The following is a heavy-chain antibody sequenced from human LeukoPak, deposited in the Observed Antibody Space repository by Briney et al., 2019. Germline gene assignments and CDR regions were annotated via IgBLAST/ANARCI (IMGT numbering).Heavy chain of an antibody. J-gene: IGHJ4*02. CDR2: IYYSGST. V-gene: IGHV4-39*01. CDR1: GGSISSYY. D-gene: IGHD5-18*01. Sequence: SETLSFTCTVSGGSISSYYWGWIRQPPGKGLEWIGSIYYSGSTYYNPSLKSRVTISVDTSKNQFSLKLSSVTAADTAVYYCASIRGYNYGPLYFDYWGQGTLVTVSS. CDR3: ASIRGYNYGPLYFDY.